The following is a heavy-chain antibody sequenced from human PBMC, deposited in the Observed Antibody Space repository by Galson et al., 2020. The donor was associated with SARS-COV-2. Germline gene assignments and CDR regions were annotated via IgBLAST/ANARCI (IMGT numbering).Heavy chain of an antibody. CDR2: IGGDGEDT. D-gene: IGHD3-16*01. Sequence: GESLKISCIGSGFTFASHAMNWVRQGPGQGLQWVATIGGDGEDTWYADSVRGRFTISRDNSKNTVYLQINRLTAGDTAVYYCTKDRLSPESGAWGDSWGQGTLVTVSS. CDR1: GFTFASHA. CDR3: TKDRLSPESGAWGDS. V-gene: IGHV3-23*01. J-gene: IGHJ4*02.